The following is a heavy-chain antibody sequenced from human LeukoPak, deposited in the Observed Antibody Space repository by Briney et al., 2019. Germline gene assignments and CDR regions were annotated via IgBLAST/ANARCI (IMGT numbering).Heavy chain of an antibody. Sequence: ASVKVSCKASGGSFSSYAISGVGRAPGQGLEGMGRIIPIFGTAHYAQKFQGRVTITTDESTSTAYMELSSLRSEDTAMYYCAREDSSGWSADYMDVWGKGTAVTVSS. D-gene: IGHD6-19*01. CDR2: IIPIFGTA. CDR3: AREDSSGWSADYMDV. J-gene: IGHJ6*03. CDR1: GGSFSSYA. V-gene: IGHV1-69*05.